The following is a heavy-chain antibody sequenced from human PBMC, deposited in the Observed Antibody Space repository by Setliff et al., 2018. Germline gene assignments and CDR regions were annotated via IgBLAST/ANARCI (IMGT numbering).Heavy chain of an antibody. J-gene: IGHJ4*02. CDR3: AKDLRGVALSYFDS. CDR2: IYGDDEST. V-gene: IGHV3-23*03. Sequence: XAPGKGLEWVSLIYGDDESTXYAXXXXXRFTISRDKSKXTLYLQMNSLRAEDTDAYYCAKDLRGVALSYFDSWGQGALVTVSS. D-gene: IGHD3-10*01.